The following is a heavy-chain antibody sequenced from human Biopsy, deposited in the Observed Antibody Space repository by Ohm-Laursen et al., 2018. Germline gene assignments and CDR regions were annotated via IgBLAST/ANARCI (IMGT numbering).Heavy chain of an antibody. Sequence: SETLSLTWAVFGKTFSDYQWSWIRQPPGKGLEWIGQINQAGTTNYNPSLKSRVSISADASKYEFSLRLTSVTAADTAVYFCGNEVYGRDYWGLGARVTVSS. V-gene: IGHV4-34*08. D-gene: IGHD4-17*01. CDR3: GNEVYGRDY. CDR1: GKTFSDYQ. J-gene: IGHJ4*02. CDR2: INQAGTT.